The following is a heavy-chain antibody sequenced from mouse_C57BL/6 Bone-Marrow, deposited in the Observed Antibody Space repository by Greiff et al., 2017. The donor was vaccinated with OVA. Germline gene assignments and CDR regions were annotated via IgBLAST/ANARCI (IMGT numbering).Heavy chain of an antibody. V-gene: IGHV1-5*01. Sequence: VQLQQSGTVLARPGASVKMSCKTSGYTFTSSWMHWVKQRPGQGLEWIGAIYPGNSDTSYNQKFKGKAKLTAVTSASTAYMELSSLTNEDSAVYYCTLYYYDWYFDVWGTGTTVTVSS. CDR2: IYPGNSDT. J-gene: IGHJ1*03. D-gene: IGHD1-1*01. CDR1: GYTFTSSW. CDR3: TLYYYDWYFDV.